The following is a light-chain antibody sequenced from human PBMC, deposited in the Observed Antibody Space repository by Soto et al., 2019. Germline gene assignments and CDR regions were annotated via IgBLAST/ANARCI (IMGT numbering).Light chain of an antibody. CDR1: NSNIGSNT. CDR3: AAWDDSLNGPV. V-gene: IGLV1-44*01. CDR2: SNN. J-gene: IGLJ2*01. Sequence: QSVLTQPPSASGTPGQRVTISCSGSNSNIGSNTVNWYQQLPGTAPKLLIYSNNQRPSGVPDRFSGSKSGTSASLAISGLQSEVEADYYCAAWDDSLNGPVFGGGTKLTVL.